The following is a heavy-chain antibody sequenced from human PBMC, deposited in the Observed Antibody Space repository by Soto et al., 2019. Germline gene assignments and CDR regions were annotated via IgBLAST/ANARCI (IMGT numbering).Heavy chain of an antibody. CDR2: TYYRSKWYN. D-gene: IGHD3-16*02. CDR1: GDSVSSNSAA. J-gene: IGHJ3*02. V-gene: IGHV6-1*01. Sequence: SQTLSFTCAISGDSVSSNSAAWNWIRQSPSRGLEWLGRTYYRSKWYNDYAVSVKSRMTVNPDTSKNQFSLQLNSVTPEDTAVYYRARGQRYSFDIWGQGKMVTVSS. CDR3: ARGQRYSFDI.